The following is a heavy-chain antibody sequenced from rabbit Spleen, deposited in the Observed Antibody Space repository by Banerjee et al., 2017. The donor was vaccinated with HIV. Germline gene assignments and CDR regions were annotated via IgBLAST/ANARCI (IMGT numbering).Heavy chain of an antibody. V-gene: IGHV1S45*01. J-gene: IGHJ3*01. D-gene: IGHD4-1*01. Sequence: QEQLEESGGDLVKPGASLTLTCTASGFSLSSSYWICWVRQAPGKGLEWIGCIYTGSSGNTYYASWAKGRFTISKTSSTTVTLQVTSLTAADTATYFCARDLTDVIGWNFGWWGQGTLVTVS. CDR2: IYTGSSGNT. CDR1: GFSLSSSYW. CDR3: ARDLTDVIGWNFGW.